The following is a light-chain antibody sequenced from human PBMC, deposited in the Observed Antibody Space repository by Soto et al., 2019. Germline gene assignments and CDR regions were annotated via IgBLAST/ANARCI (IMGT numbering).Light chain of an antibody. V-gene: IGLV2-23*01. CDR3: SSYARAKYV. CDR2: EGI. CDR1: SSDVGGYNL. Sequence: QSALTQPASVSGSPGPSITISCTGTSSDVGGYNLVSWYQQHPGKAPKLMIYEGIKRPSGVSDRFSGSKSGNTASLTISGLQAEDVADYCCSSYARAKYVFGTGTKLTVL. J-gene: IGLJ1*01.